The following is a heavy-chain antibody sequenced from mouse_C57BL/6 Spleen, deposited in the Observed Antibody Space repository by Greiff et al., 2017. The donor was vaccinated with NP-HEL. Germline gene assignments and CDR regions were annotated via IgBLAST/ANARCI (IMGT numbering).Heavy chain of an antibody. CDR2: IWSGGST. D-gene: IGHD2-3*01. CDR1: GFSLTSYG. V-gene: IGHV2-2*01. CDR3: ASPTGYYGFAY. J-gene: IGHJ3*01. Sequence: QVQLQESGPGLVQPSQSLSITCTVSGFSLTSYGVHWVRQSPGKGLEWLGVIWSGGSTDYNAAFISRLSISKDNSKSQVFFKMNSLQADDTAIYYCASPTGYYGFAYWGQGTLVTVSA.